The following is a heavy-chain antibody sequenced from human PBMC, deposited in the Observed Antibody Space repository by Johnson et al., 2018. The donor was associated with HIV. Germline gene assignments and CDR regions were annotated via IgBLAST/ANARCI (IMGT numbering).Heavy chain of an antibody. CDR3: VRHRGGPAAIQSLFDK. CDR2: LWSDGDNK. CDR1: GFTFSNYG. J-gene: IGHJ3*02. Sequence: QVQLVESGGGVVQPGRSLRLSCAASGFTFSNYGMHWVRQAPGKGLEWVALLWSDGDNKYYTDSVKGRFPISRDNSKNTLFLQMNSLRAEDTAVYYCVRHRGGPAAIQSLFDKWGQGTMVTVSS. D-gene: IGHD2-2*01. V-gene: IGHV3-33*08.